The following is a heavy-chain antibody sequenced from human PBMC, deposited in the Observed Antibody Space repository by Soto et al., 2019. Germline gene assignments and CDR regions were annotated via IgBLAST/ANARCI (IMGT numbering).Heavy chain of an antibody. CDR3: ARDTPTSGWSGYRNWFDP. V-gene: IGHV3-7*01. CDR2: IKQDGSEK. J-gene: IGHJ5*02. CDR1: GFTFSSYW. Sequence: EVQLMESGGGLVQPGGSLRLSCAASGFTFSSYWMSWVRQAPGKGLEWLSNIKQDGSEKYYVDSVKGRFTISRDNAKNSLYLQMNSLRVEDTAVYYCARDTPTSGWSGYRNWFDPWGQGTLVTVSS. D-gene: IGHD3-3*01.